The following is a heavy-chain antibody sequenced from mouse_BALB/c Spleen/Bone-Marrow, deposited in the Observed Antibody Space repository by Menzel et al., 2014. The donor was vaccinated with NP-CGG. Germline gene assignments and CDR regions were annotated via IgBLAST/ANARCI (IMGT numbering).Heavy chain of an antibody. Sequence: EVQLRESGTVRARPGASGRMSCKASGYTFTGNWMHWVKQRPGQGLEWIGAIYPGNGDTSYNQKFKGKAKLTAVTSTSTAYMELSSLTNEDSAVYYCTRFLYGSSFYYAMDYWGQGTSVTVSS. D-gene: IGHD1-1*01. CDR2: IYPGNGDT. CDR3: TRFLYGSSFYYAMDY. V-gene: IGHV1-5*01. CDR1: GYTFTGNW. J-gene: IGHJ4*01.